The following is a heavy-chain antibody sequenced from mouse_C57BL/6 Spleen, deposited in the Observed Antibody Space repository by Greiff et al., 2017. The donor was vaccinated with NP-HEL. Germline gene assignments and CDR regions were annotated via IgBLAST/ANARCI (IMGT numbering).Heavy chain of an antibody. D-gene: IGHD1-1*01. CDR2: IDPENGDT. CDR1: GFNIKDDY. Sequence: EVQLQESGAELVRPGASVKLSCTASGFNIKDDYMHWVKQRPEQGLEWIGWIDPENGDTEYASKFQGKATLTVDTSSNTAYLQLSSLTSEDTAVYYGTTWDYYGSSPGAWFAYWGQGTLVTVSA. J-gene: IGHJ3*01. V-gene: IGHV14-4*01. CDR3: TTWDYYGSSPGAWFAY.